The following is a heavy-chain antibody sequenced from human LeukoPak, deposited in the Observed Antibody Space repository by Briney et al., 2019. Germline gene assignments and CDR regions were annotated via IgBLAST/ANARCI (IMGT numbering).Heavy chain of an antibody. V-gene: IGHV3-7*01. J-gene: IGHJ4*02. D-gene: IGHD3-22*01. CDR3: ASGFYYYDMLDY. CDR2: IKQDGSEK. CDR1: GFTFSSYW. Sequence: PGGSLRLSCAASGFTFSSYWMSWVRQAPGKGLEWVANIKQDGSEKYYVDSVKGRFTISRDNAKNSLYLQMNSLRAEVTAVYYCASGFYYYDMLDYWGQGTLVTVSS.